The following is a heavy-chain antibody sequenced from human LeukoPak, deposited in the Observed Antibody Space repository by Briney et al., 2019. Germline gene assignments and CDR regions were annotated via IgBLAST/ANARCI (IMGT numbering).Heavy chain of an antibody. CDR2: INPNSGGT. Sequence: GASVKVSCKASGYTFTGYYMHWVRQAPGQGLEWMGRINPNSGGTNYAQKFQGRVTMTRDTSISTAYMELSRPRSDDTAVYYCARSYDYVWGSRYYFDYWGQGTLVTVSS. CDR3: ARSYDYVWGSRYYFDY. CDR1: GYTFTGYY. J-gene: IGHJ4*02. V-gene: IGHV1-2*06. D-gene: IGHD3-16*01.